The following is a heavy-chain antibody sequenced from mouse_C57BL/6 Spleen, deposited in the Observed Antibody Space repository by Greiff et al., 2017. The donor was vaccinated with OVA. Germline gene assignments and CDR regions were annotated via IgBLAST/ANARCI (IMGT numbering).Heavy chain of an antibody. V-gene: IGHV1-59*01. CDR1: GYTFTSYW. Sequence: QVQLQQPGAELVRPGTSVKLSCKASGYTFTSYWMHWVKQRPGQGLEWIGVIDPSDSYTNYNQKLKGKATLTVDTSSSTAYMQLSSLTSEDSAVYYCSERLRQYYVDYWGQGTTLTVSS. CDR3: SERLRQYYVDY. D-gene: IGHD1-1*01. CDR2: IDPSDSYT. J-gene: IGHJ2*01.